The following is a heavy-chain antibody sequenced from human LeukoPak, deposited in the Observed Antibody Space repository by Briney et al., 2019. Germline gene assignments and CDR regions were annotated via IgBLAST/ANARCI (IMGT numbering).Heavy chain of an antibody. J-gene: IGHJ5*02. Sequence: GGSLRLSCAASGFTFSSYAMSWVRQAPGKGLEWVSAISGSGGSTYYADSVKGRFTISRDNSKNTLYLQMNSLRAEDTAVYYCAKVGTGYSSGWYNHWGQGTLVTVSS. D-gene: IGHD6-19*01. V-gene: IGHV3-23*01. CDR1: GFTFSSYA. CDR3: AKVGTGYSSGWYNH. CDR2: ISGSGGST.